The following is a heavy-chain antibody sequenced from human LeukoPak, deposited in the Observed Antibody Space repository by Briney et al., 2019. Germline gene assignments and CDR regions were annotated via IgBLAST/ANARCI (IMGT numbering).Heavy chain of an antibody. CDR3: ATSELLGDPEAD. CDR1: GISIRNYY. Sequence: SETLSLTCSVSGISIRNYYCSWIRQPAGRGLEWIGRIHTSGSSNHNPSLKGRVAMSVDTSNNQFSLRLTSVTAADTAVYFCATSELLGDPEADWGQGTLVTVSS. J-gene: IGHJ4*02. V-gene: IGHV4-4*07. D-gene: IGHD3-16*01. CDR2: IHTSGSS.